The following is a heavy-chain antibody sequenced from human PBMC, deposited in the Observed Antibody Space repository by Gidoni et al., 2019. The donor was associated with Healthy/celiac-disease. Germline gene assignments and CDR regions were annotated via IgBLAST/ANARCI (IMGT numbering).Heavy chain of an antibody. CDR3: ASSTTRYCSGGSCDVGPFDY. V-gene: IGHV1-69*01. CDR1: GGTFSSYA. Sequence: QVQLVQSGAEVKKPGSSVKVSCKASGGTFSSYAISWVRQAPGQGLEWMGGIIPIFGTANYAQKFQGRVTITADESTSTAYMELSSLRSEDTAVYYCASSTTRYCSGGSCDVGPFDYWGQGTLVTVSS. J-gene: IGHJ4*02. D-gene: IGHD2-15*01. CDR2: IIPIFGTA.